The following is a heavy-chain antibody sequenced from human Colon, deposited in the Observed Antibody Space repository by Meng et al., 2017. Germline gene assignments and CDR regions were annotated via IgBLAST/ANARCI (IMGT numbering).Heavy chain of an antibody. CDR3: ARERSVVPADINSGFDP. V-gene: IGHV3-30-3*01. Sequence: GESLKISCAASGFPFSSYAMHWVRQAPGKGLDWVAVISYAGSNKHYADSVKGRFTISRDKSKNTLYLQKNSLGAEDTAIYYCARERSVVPADINSGFDPWGQGTLVTVSS. D-gene: IGHD2-2*01. CDR1: GFPFSSYA. J-gene: IGHJ5*02. CDR2: ISYAGSNK.